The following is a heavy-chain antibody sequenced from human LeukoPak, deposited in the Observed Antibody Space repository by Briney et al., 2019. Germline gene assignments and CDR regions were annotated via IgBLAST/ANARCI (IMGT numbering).Heavy chain of an antibody. Sequence: GGALRLSCAASGFTFSGHWMSWVREAPGKGLEWVANINQGGSDKYYVDSVKGRFTISRDNANNLLYLQMNSLRGEDTAVYYCTRDRSRAEDDWGQGTLVTVS. D-gene: IGHD1-14*01. CDR1: GFTFSGHW. V-gene: IGHV3-7*01. CDR2: INQGGSDK. J-gene: IGHJ4*02. CDR3: TRDRSRAEDD.